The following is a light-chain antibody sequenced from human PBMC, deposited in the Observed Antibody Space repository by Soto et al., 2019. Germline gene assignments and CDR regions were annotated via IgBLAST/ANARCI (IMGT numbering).Light chain of an antibody. Sequence: DIHMTQSPSSLSASVGYRVVIACRASQTISTYLNWYQQKPGTAPELLIYDASTLQSGVPSRFRGSASGTDSTLTISNLKPEDFAVYYCQQYGSTWTFGQGTKVDIK. V-gene: IGKV1-39*01. CDR3: QQYGSTWT. CDR2: DAS. CDR1: QTISTY. J-gene: IGKJ1*01.